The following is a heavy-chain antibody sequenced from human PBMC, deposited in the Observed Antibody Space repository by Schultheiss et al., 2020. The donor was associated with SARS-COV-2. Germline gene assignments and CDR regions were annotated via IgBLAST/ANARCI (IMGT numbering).Heavy chain of an antibody. D-gene: IGHD6-13*01. CDR2: INHSGST. Sequence: SQTLSLTCAVYGGSFSGYYWSWIRQPPGKGLEWIGEINHSGSTNYNPSLKSRVTISVDTPKNQFSLKLSSVTAADTAVYYCARGASHDSSSWFSYYYYYGMDVWGQGTTVTVSS. J-gene: IGHJ6*02. CDR3: ARGASHDSSSWFSYYYYYGMDV. V-gene: IGHV4-34*01. CDR1: GGSFSGYY.